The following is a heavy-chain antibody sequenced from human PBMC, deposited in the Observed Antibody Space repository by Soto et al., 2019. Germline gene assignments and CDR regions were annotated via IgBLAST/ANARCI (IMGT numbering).Heavy chain of an antibody. CDR3: ARASSIAAAGRPGGY. CDR1: GYTFTGYY. CDR2: INPNSGGT. J-gene: IGHJ4*02. V-gene: IGHV1-2*04. D-gene: IGHD6-13*01. Sequence: ASVKVSCKASGYTFTGYYMHWVRQAPGQGLEWMGWINPNSGGTNYAQKFQGWVTMTRDTSISTAYMELSRLRSDDTAVYYCARASSIAAAGRPGGYWGQGTLVTVSP.